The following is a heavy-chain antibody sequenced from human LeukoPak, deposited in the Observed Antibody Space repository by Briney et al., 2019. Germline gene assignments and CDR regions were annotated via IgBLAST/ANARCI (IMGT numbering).Heavy chain of an antibody. CDR3: ARDFSYPEPGPSDAFDI. D-gene: IGHD5-18*01. Sequence: GGSLRLSCAASGFTFSSYAMSWVRQAPGKGLEWVANIKVDGSEKYYVDAVKGRFTISRDNSKNTLYLQMNSLRAEDTAVYYCARDFSYPEPGPSDAFDIWGQGTMVTVSS. J-gene: IGHJ3*02. CDR2: IKVDGSEK. CDR1: GFTFSSYA. V-gene: IGHV3-7*03.